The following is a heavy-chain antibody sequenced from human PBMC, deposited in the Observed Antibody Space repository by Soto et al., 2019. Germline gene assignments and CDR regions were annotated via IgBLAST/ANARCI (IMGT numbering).Heavy chain of an antibody. CDR1: GFTFSNQW. Sequence: EMQLVESGGGLVQPGGSLRLSCAASGFTFSNQWMSWVRQAPGKGLEWVAKVNPDGSGKSYVDSVKGRFTISRDNALSTLYLQMDGLRAEDTAFYHGVRDAAWSFDFWSQGTLVTVSS. V-gene: IGHV3-7*01. CDR2: VNPDGSGK. CDR3: VRDAAWSFDF. J-gene: IGHJ4*02. D-gene: IGHD2-15*01.